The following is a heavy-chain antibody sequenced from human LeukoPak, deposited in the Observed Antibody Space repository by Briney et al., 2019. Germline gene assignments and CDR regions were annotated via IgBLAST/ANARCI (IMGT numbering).Heavy chain of an antibody. Sequence: PSENPSPPRTVSCGSISSGGYYWSWIRQPPGKGLGWIGDIYYSGDTYYNPSLKSRVTISVDTSKNQFSLKLSSVTAADTAVYYCARGLGYCSGGSCYSGYYYGMDVWGKGTTVTVSS. CDR3: ARGLGYCSGGSCYSGYYYGMDV. V-gene: IGHV4-31*03. CDR2: IYYSGDT. CDR1: CGSISSGGYY. J-gene: IGHJ6*04. D-gene: IGHD2-15*01.